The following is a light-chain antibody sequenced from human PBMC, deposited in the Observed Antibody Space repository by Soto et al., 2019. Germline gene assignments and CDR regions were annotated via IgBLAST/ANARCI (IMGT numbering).Light chain of an antibody. V-gene: IGKV1-5*01. Sequence: DIQMTQSPSSLAASVGDRVTITCRASQGFSRWLAWYQQKPGKAPKLLVYDASSLQSGVPSRFSGSGSGTEFTLTISSLQPDDFATYYCQQYNSYPWTFGQGTKVDIK. CDR3: QQYNSYPWT. CDR1: QGFSRW. CDR2: DAS. J-gene: IGKJ1*01.